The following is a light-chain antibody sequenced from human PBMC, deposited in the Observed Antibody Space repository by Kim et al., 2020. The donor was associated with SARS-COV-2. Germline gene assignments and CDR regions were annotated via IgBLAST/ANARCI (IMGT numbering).Light chain of an antibody. J-gene: IGKJ1*01. CDR2: GTI. V-gene: IGKV3-20*01. Sequence: APGERVTLACRASQTIDMNFLAWYQQKPGQAPRLLIYGTITRATGIPDRFRGRGSGTDFTLTISRLEPEDFAIYYCQKYETSSWTFGQGTKVDIK. CDR3: QKYETSSWT. CDR1: QTIDMNF.